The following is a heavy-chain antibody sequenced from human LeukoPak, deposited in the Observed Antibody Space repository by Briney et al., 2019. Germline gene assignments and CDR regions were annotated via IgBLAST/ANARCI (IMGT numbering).Heavy chain of an antibody. CDR2: ISSTGNYI. J-gene: IGHJ1*01. D-gene: IGHD2-21*02. CDR1: GFTFITYS. Sequence: GGSLRLSCAASGFTFITYSMNWVRQAPEKGLEWVSSISSTGNYINYADSVKGRFTISRDNAKNSLYLQMDSLRAEDTAVYYCARGNYYCGGDCYTAEYFQHWGQGTLVTVSS. V-gene: IGHV3-21*01. CDR3: ARGNYYCGGDCYTAEYFQH.